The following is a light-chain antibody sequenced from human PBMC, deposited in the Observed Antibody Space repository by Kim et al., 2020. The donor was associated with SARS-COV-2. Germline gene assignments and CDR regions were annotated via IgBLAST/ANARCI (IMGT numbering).Light chain of an antibody. J-gene: IGLJ3*02. Sequence: SYELTQPPSVSVSPGQTASITCSGDKLGNKYACWYQQKPGQSPVLVIYQDSKRPSGIPERFSGSNSGNTATRTIRGTQPMIEADFHCQARDSSGWFGGG. V-gene: IGLV3-1*01. CDR3: QARDSSGW. CDR2: QDS. CDR1: KLGNKY.